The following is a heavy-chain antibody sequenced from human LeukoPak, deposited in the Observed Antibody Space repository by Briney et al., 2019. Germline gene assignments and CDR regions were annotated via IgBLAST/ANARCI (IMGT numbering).Heavy chain of an antibody. D-gene: IGHD3-22*01. V-gene: IGHV3-30*18. Sequence: GGSLRLSRAASGFTFSSYAMSWVPQAPGKGLEWVAVISYDGSNKYYADSVQGRFNISRDNSKNTLYLQMNSLRAEDTAVYYCAKGTHYYDSSGYYSHFDYWGQGTLVTVS. CDR3: AKGTHYYDSSGYYSHFDY. CDR2: ISYDGSNK. CDR1: GFTFSSYA. J-gene: IGHJ4*02.